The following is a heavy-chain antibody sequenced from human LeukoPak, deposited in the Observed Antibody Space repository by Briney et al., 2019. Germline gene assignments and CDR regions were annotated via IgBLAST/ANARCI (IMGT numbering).Heavy chain of an antibody. CDR3: ARHTGYCSSTSCYSDYYYYMDV. V-gene: IGHV4-4*09. CDR1: GGSISSYY. J-gene: IGHJ6*03. D-gene: IGHD2-2*01. CDR2: IYTSGST. Sequence: SETLSLTCTVSGGSISSYYWSWMRQPPGKGLEWIGYIYTSGSTNYNPSLKSRVTISVDTSKNQFSLKLSSVTAADTAVYYCARHTGYCSSTSCYSDYYYYMDVWGKGTTVTVSS.